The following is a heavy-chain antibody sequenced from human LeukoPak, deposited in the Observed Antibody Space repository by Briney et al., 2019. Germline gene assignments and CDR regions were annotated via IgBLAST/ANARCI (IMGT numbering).Heavy chain of an antibody. D-gene: IGHD3-22*01. CDR3: ARGVGYDSSGYAIDY. CDR2: IYYSGST. CDR1: GGSISSGDYY. J-gene: IGHJ4*02. V-gene: IGHV4-30-4*01. Sequence: PSQTLSLTCTVSGGSISSGDYYWSWIRQPPGKGLEWIGYIYYSGSTYCNPSLKSRVTISVDTSKNQFSLKLSSVTAADTAVYYCARGVGYDSSGYAIDYWGQGTLVTVSS.